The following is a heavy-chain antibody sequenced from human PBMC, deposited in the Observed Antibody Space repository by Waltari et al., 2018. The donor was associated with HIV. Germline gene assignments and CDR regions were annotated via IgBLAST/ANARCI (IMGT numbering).Heavy chain of an antibody. CDR3: ARGKDCGGGTCDGYHYYGMDV. Sequence: EVQLVDSGGGLVQPGGSLRLSCAGSGFTFTTSWVPWVRQAQGKGLVWVSRINPDGTDTRYADSVKGRFTISRDNAKNTVYLQVNSLRGEDTSVYYCARGKDCGGGTCDGYHYYGMDVWGQGTTVTVSS. D-gene: IGHD2-15*01. J-gene: IGHJ6*02. CDR2: INPDGTDT. CDR1: GFTFTTSW. V-gene: IGHV3-74*01.